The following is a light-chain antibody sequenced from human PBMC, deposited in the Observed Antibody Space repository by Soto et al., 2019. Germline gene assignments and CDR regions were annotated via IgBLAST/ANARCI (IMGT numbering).Light chain of an antibody. Sequence: DVVMTQSPLSLPVTLGQPASISCRSSQSLVHSDGNTYLSWYQQRPGQSPRRLIYRISNRDSVVTDRFGGSGSGTDFTLEISRVEAEDVGVYFCMQGSHWPRTFGQGTKVEIK. V-gene: IGKV2-30*02. J-gene: IGKJ1*01. CDR2: RIS. CDR3: MQGSHWPRT. CDR1: QSLVHSDGNTY.